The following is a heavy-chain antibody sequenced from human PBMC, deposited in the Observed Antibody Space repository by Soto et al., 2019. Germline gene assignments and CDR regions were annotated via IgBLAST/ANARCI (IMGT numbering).Heavy chain of an antibody. V-gene: IGHV3-48*03. CDR1: GFTFTSYE. J-gene: IGHJ4*02. CDR2: ISSSGSSI. Sequence: EVQLVQSGGGLEQPGGSLRLSCAASGFTFTSYEMNWVRQAPGKGLEWVSYISSSGSSIYYADSVKGRFTISRDNAKNSLYLHMNSLRAEDTAVYYCARGRVGWWDLHDEQQLEFDYWGQGTLVTVSS. CDR3: ARGRVGWWDLHDEQQLEFDY. D-gene: IGHD6-13*01.